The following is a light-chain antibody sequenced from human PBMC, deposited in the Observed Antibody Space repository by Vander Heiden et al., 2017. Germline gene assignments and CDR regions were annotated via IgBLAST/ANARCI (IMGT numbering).Light chain of an antibody. CDR1: SSDVGAYNY. V-gene: IGLV2-14*03. Sequence: QSALTQPASVSASPGQSITISCTGTSSDVGAYNYASWYQQHPGKAPKLMIYAVSNRPSGVSNRFSGSKSGNTASLTISGLQAEDEADYYCSSYTNSSPYVFGTGTKVTVL. CDR3: SSYTNSSPYV. J-gene: IGLJ1*01. CDR2: AVS.